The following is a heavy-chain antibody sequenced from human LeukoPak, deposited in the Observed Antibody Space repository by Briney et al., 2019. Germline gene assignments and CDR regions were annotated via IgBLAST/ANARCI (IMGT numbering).Heavy chain of an antibody. CDR2: IRYDGSNK. V-gene: IGHV3-30*02. Sequence: GGSLRLSCAASGFTFSSYGMHWVRRAPGKGLEWVAFIRYDGSNKYYADSVKGRFTISRDNSKNTLYLQMNSLRAEDTAVYYCAKDMVRGVITVFDYWGQGTLVTVSS. J-gene: IGHJ4*02. CDR1: GFTFSSYG. CDR3: AKDMVRGVITVFDY. D-gene: IGHD3-10*01.